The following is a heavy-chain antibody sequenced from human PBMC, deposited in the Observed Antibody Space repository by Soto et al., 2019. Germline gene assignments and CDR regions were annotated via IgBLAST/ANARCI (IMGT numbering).Heavy chain of an antibody. D-gene: IGHD6-13*01. J-gene: IGHJ6*02. CDR3: ARQLPLYSSSWTYYYGMDV. CDR2: IDPSDSYT. CDR1: GYSFTSYW. V-gene: IGHV5-10-1*01. Sequence: GESLKISCKGSGYSFTSYWISWVRQMPGKXLEWMGRIDPSDSYTNYSPSFQGHVTISADKSISTAYLQWSSLKASDTAMYYCARQLPLYSSSWTYYYGMDVWGQGTTVTVSS.